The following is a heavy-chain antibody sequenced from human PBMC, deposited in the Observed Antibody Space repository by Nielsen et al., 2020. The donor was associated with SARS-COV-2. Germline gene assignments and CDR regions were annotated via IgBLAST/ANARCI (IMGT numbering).Heavy chain of an antibody. CDR2: INPSGGST. Sequence: ASVKVSCKASGYTFTSYYMHWVRQAPGQGLEWMGIINPSGGSTSYAQKFQGRVTMTRDTSTSTVYMELSSLRSEDTAVYYCARDLGSWYTDYGMDVWGQGTTVTVSS. J-gene: IGHJ6*02. CDR1: GYTFTSYY. CDR3: ARDLGSWYTDYGMDV. V-gene: IGHV1-46*01. D-gene: IGHD2-2*02.